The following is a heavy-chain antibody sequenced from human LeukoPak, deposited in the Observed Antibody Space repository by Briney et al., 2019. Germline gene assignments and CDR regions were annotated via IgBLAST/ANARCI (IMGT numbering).Heavy chain of an antibody. CDR1: GITVSSNY. J-gene: IGHJ4*02. CDR2: IYGGVNT. V-gene: IGHV3-66*01. Sequence: GGSLRLSCAASGITVSSNYMSWVRQAPGKGLEWVSVIYGGVNTVYADSVKGRFTISRDNSKNTLYLQMNSLRAEDTAVYYCAKSPKAGFLFDYWGKGTLVTVSS. CDR3: AKSPKAGFLFDY. D-gene: IGHD6-13*01.